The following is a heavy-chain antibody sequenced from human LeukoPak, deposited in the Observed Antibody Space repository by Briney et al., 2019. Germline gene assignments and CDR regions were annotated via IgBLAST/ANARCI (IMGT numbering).Heavy chain of an antibody. V-gene: IGHV1-2*02. CDR1: GYTFTYHY. J-gene: IGHJ4*02. CDR2: INPNSGGT. CDR3: AREKEAAILYFDH. Sequence: ASVTVSFKSSGYTFTYHYIHWVRQAPGQGLEWMGWINPNSGGTKYAQNLQDRVTMTTDTSTSTAYMELRSLRSDDTAVYYCAREKEAAILYFDHWGQGTLVTVCS.